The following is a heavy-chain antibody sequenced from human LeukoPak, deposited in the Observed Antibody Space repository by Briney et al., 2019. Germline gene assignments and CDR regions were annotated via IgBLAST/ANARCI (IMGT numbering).Heavy chain of an antibody. CDR2: ITTTSSFK. J-gene: IGHJ4*02. D-gene: IGHD3-10*01. Sequence: GGSLRLSCAGSGFSFANYRMHWVRQAPGKGLEWVSCITTTSSFKFYADSVRGRFTISRDNAKTSLYLQMSGLRPEDTAVYYCSRGESTPFDYWGQGILDTVSS. CDR3: SRGESTPFDY. V-gene: IGHV3-21*01. CDR1: GFSFANYR.